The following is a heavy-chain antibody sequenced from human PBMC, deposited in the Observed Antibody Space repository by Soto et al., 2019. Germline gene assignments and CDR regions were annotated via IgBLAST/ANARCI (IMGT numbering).Heavy chain of an antibody. Sequence: TLSLTCTVSGGSISSGGYYWSWIRQHPGKGLEWIGYIYYSGSTYYNPSLKSRVTISVDTSKNQFSLKLSSVTAADTAVYYCARGEYYYDSSGYYYVYWGQGTLVTVSS. CDR1: GGSISSGGYY. CDR3: ARGEYYYDSSGYYYVY. CDR2: IYYSGST. V-gene: IGHV4-31*03. J-gene: IGHJ4*02. D-gene: IGHD3-22*01.